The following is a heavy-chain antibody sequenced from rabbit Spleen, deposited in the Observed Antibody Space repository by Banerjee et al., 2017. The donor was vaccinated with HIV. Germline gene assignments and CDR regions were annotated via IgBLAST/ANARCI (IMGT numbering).Heavy chain of an antibody. V-gene: IGHV1S45*01. D-gene: IGHD1-1*01. CDR2: INAITGRA. J-gene: IGHJ6*01. CDR3: ARDTSSSFSSYGMDL. CDR1: GFDFSDKAV. Sequence: QEQLVESGGGLVQPEGSLTLTCKASGFDFSDKAVMCWVRQAPGKGLQWIACINAITGRAVYATWAKGRFTCSKTSSTTVTLQMTRLTAADTATYFCARDTSSSFSSYGMDLWGPGTLVTVS.